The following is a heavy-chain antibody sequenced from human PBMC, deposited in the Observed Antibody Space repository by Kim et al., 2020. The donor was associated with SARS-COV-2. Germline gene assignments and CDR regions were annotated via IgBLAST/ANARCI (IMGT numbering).Heavy chain of an antibody. V-gene: IGHV4-39*01. CDR2: IYYSGST. J-gene: IGHJ4*02. D-gene: IGHD3-16*01. CDR3: ARDWGIMITFGGVM. Sequence: SETLSLTCTVSGGSISSSSYYWGWIRQPPGKGLEWIGSIYYSGSTYYNPSLKSRVTISVDTSKNQFSLKLSSVTAADTAVYYCARDWGIMITFGGVMWGQGTLVTVSS. CDR1: GGSISSSSYY.